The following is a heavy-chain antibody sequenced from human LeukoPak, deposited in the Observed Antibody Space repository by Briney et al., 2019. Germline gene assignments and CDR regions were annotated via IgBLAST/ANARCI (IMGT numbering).Heavy chain of an antibody. J-gene: IGHJ6*03. CDR3: ARDGWEYYYYDYYMDV. CDR2: ISYDGSNK. CDR1: GFTFSSYS. D-gene: IGHD6-19*01. Sequence: PGGSLRLSCAASGFTFSSYSMNWVRQAPGKGLEWVAVISYDGSNKYYADSVKGRFTISRDNSKNTLYLQMNSLRAEDTAVYYCARDGWEYYYYDYYMDVWGKGTTVTVSS. V-gene: IGHV3-30*03.